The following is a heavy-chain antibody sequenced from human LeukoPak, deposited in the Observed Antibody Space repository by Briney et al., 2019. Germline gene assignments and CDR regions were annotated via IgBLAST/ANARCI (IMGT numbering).Heavy chain of an antibody. CDR3: ARNVSGYSSSWYDC. J-gene: IGHJ5*01. D-gene: IGHD6-13*01. Sequence: PSETLSLTCAVYGGSFSGYYWSWIRQPPGKGLEWIGEINHSGSTNYNPSLKSRVTISVDTSKNQFSLKLSSVTAADTAVYYCARNVSGYSSSWYDCWGQGTLVTVSS. V-gene: IGHV4-34*01. CDR2: INHSGST. CDR1: GGSFSGYY.